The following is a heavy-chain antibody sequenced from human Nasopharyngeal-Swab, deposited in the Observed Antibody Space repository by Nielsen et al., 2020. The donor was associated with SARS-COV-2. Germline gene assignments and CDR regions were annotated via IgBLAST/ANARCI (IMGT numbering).Heavy chain of an antibody. D-gene: IGHD2-8*02. CDR1: GFTFSSYW. CDR3: ARRTSYCTGGVCQTPYYYYGMDV. Sequence: GGSLRLSCAASGFTFSSYWMSWVRQAPGKGLEWVANIKQDGSEKYYVDSVKGRFTISRDNAKNSLYLQMNSLRAEDTAVYYCARRTSYCTGGVCQTPYYYYGMDVWGQGTTVTVSS. V-gene: IGHV3-7*03. J-gene: IGHJ6*02. CDR2: IKQDGSEK.